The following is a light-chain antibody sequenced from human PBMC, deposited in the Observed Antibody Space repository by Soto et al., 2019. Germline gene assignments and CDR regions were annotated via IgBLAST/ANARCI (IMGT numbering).Light chain of an antibody. V-gene: IGKV1-39*01. J-gene: IGKJ1*01. CDR2: GAS. Sequence: DLQMTQSPSSLSASVGDRVTIICRASQNIGNYLNWYQKKIGEAPKLLVFGASNLQSGIPIRFSCAGSGNPFTLTVNSLQTEDFLSSYCKQSYTTTRTFGQGTKVEI. CDR3: KQSYTTTRT. CDR1: QNIGNY.